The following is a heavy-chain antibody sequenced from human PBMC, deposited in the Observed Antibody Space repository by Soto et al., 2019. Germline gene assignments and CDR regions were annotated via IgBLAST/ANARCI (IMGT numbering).Heavy chain of an antibody. V-gene: IGHV3-53*01. J-gene: IGHJ5*02. D-gene: IGHD1-1*01. Sequence: EVQLVESGGGLIQPGESLRLSCAAAGLAVNRNHMTWVRQAPGQGLEWVSVLLGGGSTYYADSVRGRFTVSRDDSKNTFYLHLNSLRVDDTAIYYCASYSGATGGLDPWGQETLVTVSS. CDR1: GLAVNRNH. CDR3: ASYSGATGGLDP. CDR2: LLGGGST.